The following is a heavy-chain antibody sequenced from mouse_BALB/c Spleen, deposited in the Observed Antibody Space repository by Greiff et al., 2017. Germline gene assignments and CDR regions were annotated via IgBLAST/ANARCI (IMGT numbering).Heavy chain of an antibody. CDR2: IYPYNGGT. J-gene: IGHJ4*01. V-gene: IGHV1S29*02. Sequence: EVQRVESGPELVKPGASVKISCKASGYTFTDYNMHWVKQSHGKSLEWIGYIYPYNGGTGYNQKFKSKATLTVDNSSSTAYMELRSLTSEDSAVYYCARRVTGTGAMDYWGQGTSVTVSS. D-gene: IGHD4-1*01. CDR3: ARRVTGTGAMDY. CDR1: GYTFTDYN.